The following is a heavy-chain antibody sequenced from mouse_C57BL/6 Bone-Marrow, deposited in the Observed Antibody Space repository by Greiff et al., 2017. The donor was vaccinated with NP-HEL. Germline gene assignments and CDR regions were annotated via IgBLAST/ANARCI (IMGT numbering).Heavy chain of an antibody. J-gene: IGHJ1*03. V-gene: IGHV1-50*01. CDR3: VMGYFWYFDV. CDR2: IDPSDSYT. CDR1: GYTFTSYW. Sequence: VQLQQSGAELVKPGASVKLSCKASGYTFTSYWMQWVKQRPGQGLEWIGEIDPSDSYTNYNQKFKGKATLTVDTSSSTAYMQLSSLTSEDSAVYYCVMGYFWYFDVWGTGTTVTVSS. D-gene: IGHD2-3*01.